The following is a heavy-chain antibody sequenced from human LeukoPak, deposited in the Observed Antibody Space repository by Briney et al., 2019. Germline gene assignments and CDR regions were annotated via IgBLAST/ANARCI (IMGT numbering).Heavy chain of an antibody. D-gene: IGHD6-19*01. CDR1: GYTFTSYD. V-gene: IGHV1-8*01. Sequence: GASVKVSCKASGYTFTSYDINWVRQATGQGLEWMGWMNPNSGNTGYAQKFQGRVTMTRNTSISTAYMELSSLRSEDTAVYYCARWRGGSGWYAREYYFDYWGQGTLVTVSS. J-gene: IGHJ4*02. CDR3: ARWRGGSGWYAREYYFDY. CDR2: MNPNSGNT.